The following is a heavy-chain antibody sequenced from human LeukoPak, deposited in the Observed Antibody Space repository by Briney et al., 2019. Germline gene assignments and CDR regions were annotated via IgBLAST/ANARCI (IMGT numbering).Heavy chain of an antibody. CDR1: GYTFTGYY. D-gene: IGHD3-10*01. Sequence: GASVKVSCKASGYTFTGYYMHWVRQAPGQGLEWMGWINPNNGGTNYAQKFQGRVTMTRDTSISIAYMELSRLRSDDTAVYYCARGYYGSGSYYSGDRVDYWGQGTLVTVSS. V-gene: IGHV1-2*02. CDR2: INPNNGGT. J-gene: IGHJ4*02. CDR3: ARGYYGSGSYYSGDRVDY.